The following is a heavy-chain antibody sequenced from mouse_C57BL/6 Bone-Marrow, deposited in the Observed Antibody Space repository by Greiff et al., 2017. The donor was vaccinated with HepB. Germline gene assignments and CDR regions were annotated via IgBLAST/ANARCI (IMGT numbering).Heavy chain of an antibody. CDR2: ISSGSSTI. CDR1: GFTFSDYG. J-gene: IGHJ3*01. D-gene: IGHD4-1*01. Sequence: EVQRVESGGGLVKPGGSLKLSCAASGFTFSDYGMHWVRQAPEKGLEWVAYISSGSSTIYYADTVKGRFTISRDKAKNTLFLQMTSLRSEDTAMYYCARENWDDWFAYWGQGTLVTVSA. V-gene: IGHV5-17*01. CDR3: ARENWDDWFAY.